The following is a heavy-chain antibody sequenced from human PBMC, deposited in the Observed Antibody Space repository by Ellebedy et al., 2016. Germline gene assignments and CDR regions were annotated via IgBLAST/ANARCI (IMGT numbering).Heavy chain of an antibody. V-gene: IGHV5-51*01. CDR1: GYSFTSYW. J-gene: IGHJ4*02. Sequence: GESLKISCKGSGYSFTSYWIGWVRQMPGKGLEWMGIISPGGSDTRYSPSFQGQVTISVDKSITTAYLQWSSLKASDTAMYYCARRYDSSGYYRGYYFDYWGQGTLVTVSS. CDR2: ISPGGSDT. D-gene: IGHD3-22*01. CDR3: ARRYDSSGYYRGYYFDY.